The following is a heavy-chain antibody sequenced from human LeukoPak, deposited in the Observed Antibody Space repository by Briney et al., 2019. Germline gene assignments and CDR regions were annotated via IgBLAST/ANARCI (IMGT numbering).Heavy chain of an antibody. V-gene: IGHV3-23*01. CDR2: ITGSGRGT. J-gene: IGHJ3*02. CDR3: SEDPNGDYVGAFDM. D-gene: IGHD4-17*01. CDR1: GLTFSNYA. Sequence: GGSLRLSCTASGLTFSNYATTWVRQAPGKGLEWVSSITGSGRGTYYADSVKGRFSVSRDNSQNTVFLHMNSLRADDTALYYCSEDPNGDYVGAFDMWGPGTMVTVSS.